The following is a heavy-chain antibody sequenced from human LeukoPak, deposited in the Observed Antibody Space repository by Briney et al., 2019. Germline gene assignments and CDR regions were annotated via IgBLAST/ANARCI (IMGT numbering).Heavy chain of an antibody. CDR1: GYGFTSYY. CDR2: INPSVGGT. Sequence: ASVKVSCKAFGYGFTSYYIHWVRQAPGQGLEWMGIINPSVGGTTYARKFQGRVTMTRDTSTSTVYMELSSLRSEDTAVYYCAGYSGSYLVLGTFDIWGQGTMVTVSS. V-gene: IGHV1-46*01. CDR3: AGYSGSYLVLGTFDI. D-gene: IGHD1-26*01. J-gene: IGHJ3*02.